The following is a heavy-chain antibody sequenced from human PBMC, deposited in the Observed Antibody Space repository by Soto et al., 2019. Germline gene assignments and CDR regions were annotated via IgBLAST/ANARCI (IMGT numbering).Heavy chain of an antibody. J-gene: IGHJ4*02. D-gene: IGHD3-9*01. CDR1: GFTFSSYS. V-gene: IGHV3-21*01. Sequence: PGGSLRLSCAASGFTFSSYSMNWVRQAPGKGLEWVSSISSSSSYIYYADSVKGRFTISRDNAKNSLYLQMNSLRAEDTAVYYCESRYYDILTGYDYWGQGTLVTVPQ. CDR3: ESRYYDILTGYDY. CDR2: ISSSSSYI.